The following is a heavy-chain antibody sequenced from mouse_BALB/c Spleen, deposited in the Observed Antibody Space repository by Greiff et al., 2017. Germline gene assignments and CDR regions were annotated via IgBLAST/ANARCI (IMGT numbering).Heavy chain of an antibody. D-gene: IGHD2-10*02. J-gene: IGHJ2*01. CDR1: GFTFSNYW. Sequence: DVKLVESGGGLVQPGGSMKLSCVASGFTFSNYWMNWVRQSPEKGLEWVAEIRLKSNNYATHYAESVKGRFTISRDDSKSRVYLQMNNLRAEDTGIYYCTRQYGNSPFDYWGRGTTLTVSS. CDR3: TRQYGNSPFDY. V-gene: IGHV6-6*02. CDR2: IRLKSNNYAT.